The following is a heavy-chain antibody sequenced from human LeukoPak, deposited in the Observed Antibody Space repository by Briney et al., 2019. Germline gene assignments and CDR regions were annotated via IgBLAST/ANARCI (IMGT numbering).Heavy chain of an antibody. V-gene: IGHV1-18*01. D-gene: IGHD2-15*01. CDR2: ISTYNGNT. Sequence: ASVKVSCKASGYTFTSYSISWVRQAPGQGLEWMGWISTYNGNTIYAQKVKGRVTMTTDTSTSTAYMELRSLKSDDTAVYYCARASYCSGGSCYSDYWGQGTLVTVSS. CDR3: ARASYCSGGSCYSDY. CDR1: GYTFTSYS. J-gene: IGHJ4*02.